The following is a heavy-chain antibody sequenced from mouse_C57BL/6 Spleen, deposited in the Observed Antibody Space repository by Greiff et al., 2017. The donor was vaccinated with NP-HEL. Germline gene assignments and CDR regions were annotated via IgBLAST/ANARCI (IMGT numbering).Heavy chain of an antibody. CDR2: IYPRSGNT. Sequence: VQLQQSGAELARPGASVKLSCKASGYTFTSYGISWVKQRTGQGLEWIGEIYPRSGNTYYNEKFKGKATLTADKSSSTAYMELRSLTSEDSAVYFCARSADYYGSRGGYFDYWGQGTTLTVSS. CDR3: ARSADYYGSRGGYFDY. D-gene: IGHD1-1*01. V-gene: IGHV1-81*01. CDR1: GYTFTSYG. J-gene: IGHJ2*01.